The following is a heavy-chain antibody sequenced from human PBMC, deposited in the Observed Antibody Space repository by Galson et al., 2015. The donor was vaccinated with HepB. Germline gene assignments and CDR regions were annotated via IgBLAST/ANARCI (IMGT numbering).Heavy chain of an antibody. Sequence: SLRFSCAASGFLFNVEAMYWVRRAPDKGLEFVAATSYDDNTKYYADSVRGRFTISRDNSKNTLYLQMNSLRLEDTGLYYCAKDWGLGVWGQGTTVTVSS. J-gene: IGHJ6*02. V-gene: IGHV3-30*04. CDR1: GFLFNVEA. CDR2: TSYDDNTK. D-gene: IGHD3/OR15-3a*01. CDR3: AKDWGLGV.